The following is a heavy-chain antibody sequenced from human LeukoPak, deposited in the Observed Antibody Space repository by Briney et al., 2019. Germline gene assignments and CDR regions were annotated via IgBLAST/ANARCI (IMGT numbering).Heavy chain of an antibody. CDR1: VHLFRNFC. J-gene: IGHJ2*01. CDR3: ARRYCSGGSCYSGWHFDL. Sequence: GGPLRLSCTASVHLFRNFCKHCPRQSPEKGLVWVSRIYNDGSSTDYADSVKGRFTISRDNAKNTLYLQMNSLRAEDTAVYYCARRYCSGGSCYSGWHFDLWGRGTLVTVSS. CDR2: IYNDGSST. V-gene: IGHV3-74*01. D-gene: IGHD2-15*01.